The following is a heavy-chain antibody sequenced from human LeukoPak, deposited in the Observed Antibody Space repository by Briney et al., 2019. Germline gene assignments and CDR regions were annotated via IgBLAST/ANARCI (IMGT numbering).Heavy chain of an antibody. D-gene: IGHD4/OR15-4a*01. J-gene: IGHJ6*02. Sequence: ASVKVSCKASGYTFTGYYIHWLRQAPGQGLEWMGWINPDSGRTKYAQKFQGRVTMTRDTSITTTFMEVSSLRSDDTAVYYCARDGALDVWGQGTTVTVSS. CDR2: INPDSGRT. CDR1: GYTFTGYY. V-gene: IGHV1-2*02. CDR3: ARDGALDV.